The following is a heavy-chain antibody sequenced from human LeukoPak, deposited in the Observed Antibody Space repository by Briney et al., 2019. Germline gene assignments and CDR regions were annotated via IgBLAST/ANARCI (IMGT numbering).Heavy chain of an antibody. CDR2: INTNTGNP. J-gene: IGHJ4*02. D-gene: IGHD3-22*01. V-gene: IGHV7-4-1*02. CDR3: ASDSSGSQPQVDY. Sequence: ASVKVSCKASGYTFTSSDINWVRQATGQGLEWMGWINTNTGNPTYAQGFTGRFVFSLDTSVGTAYLQISSLKAEDTAVYYCASDSSGSQPQVDYWGQGTLVTVSS. CDR1: GYTFTSSD.